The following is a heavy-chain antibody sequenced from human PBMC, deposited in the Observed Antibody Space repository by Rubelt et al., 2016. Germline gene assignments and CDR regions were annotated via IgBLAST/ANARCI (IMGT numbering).Heavy chain of an antibody. CDR1: GGSISSYY. CDR2: IYYGWST. J-gene: IGHJ6*02. V-gene: IGHV4-59*01. CDR3: ARHLQKYYYYGMDV. Sequence: QVQLQESGPGLVKPSETLSLTCTVSGGSISSYYWSWIRQPPGKGLEWIGYIYYGWSTNYNPSLKGGVTISVEKSKNPVSLKLSSGTAADTAVYYCARHLQKYYYYGMDVWGQGTTVTVSS.